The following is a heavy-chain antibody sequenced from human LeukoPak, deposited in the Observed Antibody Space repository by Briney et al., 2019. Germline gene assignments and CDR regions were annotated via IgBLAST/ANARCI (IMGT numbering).Heavy chain of an antibody. Sequence: PSETLSLTCTVSGDSFSSVKDYWAWIRQPPGKGLEWIASGDYSGGTYYNPSLESRVTISADTSKNQFSLKLSSVTAADTAVFYCAGANSGYYREDSYFDSWGQGTLVTVSS. J-gene: IGHJ4*02. CDR1: GDSFSSVKDY. CDR2: GDYSGGT. CDR3: AGANSGYYREDSYFDS. D-gene: IGHD5-12*01. V-gene: IGHV4-39*07.